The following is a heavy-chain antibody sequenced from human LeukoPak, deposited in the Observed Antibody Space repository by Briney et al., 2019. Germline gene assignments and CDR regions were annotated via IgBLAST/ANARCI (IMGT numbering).Heavy chain of an antibody. CDR3: ARHRSFGKYGDYLYYFDY. J-gene: IGHJ4*02. Sequence: GESLKISCKGSGYSFTSYWIGWVRQMPGKGLEWMGIIYPGDSDTRYSPAFQGQVTISADKSINTAYLQWSSLKASDTAMYYCARHRSFGKYGDYLYYFDYWGQGTLVTVSS. V-gene: IGHV5-51*01. D-gene: IGHD4-17*01. CDR2: IYPGDSDT. CDR1: GYSFTSYW.